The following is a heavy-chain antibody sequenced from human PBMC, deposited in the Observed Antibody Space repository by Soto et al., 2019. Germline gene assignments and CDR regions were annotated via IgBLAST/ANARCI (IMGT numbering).Heavy chain of an antibody. CDR3: ARDKIRAAADTFDY. Sequence: QVQLVESGGGVVQPGRSLRLSCAASGFTFSSYAMHWVRQAPGKGLEWVAVISYDGSNKYYADSVKGRFTISRDNSKNTLYLQMNSLRAEDTAVYYCARDKIRAAADTFDYWGQGTLVTVSS. V-gene: IGHV3-30-3*01. CDR1: GFTFSSYA. D-gene: IGHD6-13*01. CDR2: ISYDGSNK. J-gene: IGHJ4*02.